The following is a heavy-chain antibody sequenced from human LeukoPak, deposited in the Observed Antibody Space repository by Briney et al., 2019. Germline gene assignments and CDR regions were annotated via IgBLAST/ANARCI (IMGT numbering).Heavy chain of an antibody. D-gene: IGHD5-24*01. CDR2: IYSGGST. Sequence: PGGSLRLSCAASGFTVSSYYMSWVRQAPGKGLEWVSIIYSGGSTYYADSVKDRFTFSRDNSKNTLYLQMNSLRAEDTAVYYCASGPNVGWLQQYWYFDLWGRGTLVTVSS. J-gene: IGHJ2*01. CDR3: ASGPNVGWLQQYWYFDL. V-gene: IGHV3-66*01. CDR1: GFTVSSYY.